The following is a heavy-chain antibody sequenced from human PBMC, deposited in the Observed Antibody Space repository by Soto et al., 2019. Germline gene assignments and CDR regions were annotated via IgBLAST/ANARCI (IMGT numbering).Heavy chain of an antibody. D-gene: IGHD2-21*02. CDR3: TRASAPMVTQGWWYFDL. V-gene: IGHV3-33*01. Sequence: QVQLVESGGGVVQPGKSLKVSCAASGFAFTTYAMHWVRQAPGKGLEWVAVIWHDGITHYYADSVKGRFSISRDDSKNTRYLHMSSLRVDDTAVYYCTRASAPMVTQGWWYFDLWGRGTLVFVSS. J-gene: IGHJ2*01. CDR1: GFAFTTYA. CDR2: IWHDGITH.